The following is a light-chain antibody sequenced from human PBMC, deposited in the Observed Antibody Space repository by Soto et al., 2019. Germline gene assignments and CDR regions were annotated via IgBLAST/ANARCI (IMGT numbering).Light chain of an antibody. Sequence: DIQMTQSPSSLSASVGDRVTFSCRASQDISHYLAWFQQKPGKAPKTLIYATSALQSGVPSRFSGTRSGTDCTRTISSLQPEDVATSYCQQYNTYPYTFGQGTKLDFK. J-gene: IGKJ2*01. CDR3: QQYNTYPYT. CDR1: QDISHY. V-gene: IGKV1-16*01. CDR2: ATS.